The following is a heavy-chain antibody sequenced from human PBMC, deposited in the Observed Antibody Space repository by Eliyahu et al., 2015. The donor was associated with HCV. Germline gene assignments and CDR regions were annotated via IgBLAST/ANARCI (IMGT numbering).Heavy chain of an antibody. CDR3: AHTHFDSSGYYRLPFDY. CDR1: GFSLSTSGVG. V-gene: IGHV2-5*02. CDR2: IYWDDDK. J-gene: IGHJ4*02. Sequence: QITLKESGPTLVKPTQTLTLTCTFSGFSLSTSGVGVGWIRQPPGKALEWLAPIYWDDDKRYSPSLKSRLTITKDTSKNQVVLTMTNMDPVDTATYYCAHTHFDSSGYYRLPFDYWGQGTLVTVSS. D-gene: IGHD3-22*01.